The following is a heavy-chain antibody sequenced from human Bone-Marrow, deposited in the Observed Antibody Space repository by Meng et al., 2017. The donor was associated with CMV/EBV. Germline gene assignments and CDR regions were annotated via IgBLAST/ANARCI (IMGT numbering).Heavy chain of an antibody. J-gene: IGHJ6*02. CDR3: AREEGFDDILTGIEGGGGMDV. CDR2: IIPIFGTA. D-gene: IGHD3-9*01. CDR1: GGTFSSYA. V-gene: IGHV1-69*05. Sequence: SVKVSCKASGGTFSSYAISWVRQAPGQGLEWMGGIIPIFGTANYAQKFQGRVTITTDESTSTAYMELSSLRSEDTAVYYCAREEGFDDILTGIEGGGGMDVWGQGTMVTVSS.